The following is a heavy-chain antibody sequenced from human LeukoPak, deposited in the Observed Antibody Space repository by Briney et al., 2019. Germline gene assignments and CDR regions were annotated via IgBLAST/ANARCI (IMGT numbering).Heavy chain of an antibody. CDR1: GYTFPSYG. V-gene: IGHV1-18*01. J-gene: IGHJ6*02. D-gene: IGHD3-10*01. CDR3: ARVRRSGSDHIRFYYGMDV. CDR2: ISPYNGNT. Sequence: ASVKVSCKASGYTFPSYGITWVRQAPGRGLEWMAWISPYNGNTNYGQKFQGRVTVTTDTSTRTGYMELRSLRSDDTADYYCARVRRSGSDHIRFYYGMDVWGQGTTVTVAS.